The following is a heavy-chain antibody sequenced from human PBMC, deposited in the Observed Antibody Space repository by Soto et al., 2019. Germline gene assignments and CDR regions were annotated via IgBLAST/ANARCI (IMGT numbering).Heavy chain of an antibody. J-gene: IGHJ6*02. CDR3: AVADRPSLLGYYYYGMDV. Sequence: PGESLKISCKGSGYSFTSYWISWVRQMPGKGLEWMGRIDPSDSYTNYSPSFQGHVTISADKSISTAYLQWSSLRASDTAMYYCAVADRPSLLGYYYYGMDVCGQGTTVTVSS. D-gene: IGHD6-6*01. V-gene: IGHV5-10-1*01. CDR1: GYSFTSYW. CDR2: IDPSDSYT.